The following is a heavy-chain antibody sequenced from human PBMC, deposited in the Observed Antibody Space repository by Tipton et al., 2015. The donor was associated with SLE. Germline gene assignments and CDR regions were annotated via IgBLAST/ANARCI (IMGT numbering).Heavy chain of an antibody. Sequence: LRLSCAVYGGSFSGYYWSWIRQPPGKGLEWIGEINHSGSTNYNPSLKSRVTISVDTSKNQFSLKLSSVTAADTAVYYCARSYYYDSSGYYYNWFDPWGQGTLVTVSS. CDR3: ARSYYYDSSGYYYNWFDP. CDR2: INHSGST. V-gene: IGHV4-34*01. D-gene: IGHD3-22*01. J-gene: IGHJ5*02. CDR1: GGSFSGYY.